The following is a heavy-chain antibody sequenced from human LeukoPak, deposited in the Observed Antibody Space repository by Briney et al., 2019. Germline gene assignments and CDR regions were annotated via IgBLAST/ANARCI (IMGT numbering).Heavy chain of an antibody. V-gene: IGHV3-7*01. Sequence: GGSLRLSCATSGFTFSSYWMNWVRQAPGKGLEWVANLNQDGSEKYYVDSVKGRFTISRDNAKNTLYLQMNSLRAEDTAVYYCARSSGWDDYWGQGTLVTVSS. J-gene: IGHJ4*02. CDR3: ARSSGWDDY. CDR2: LNQDGSEK. D-gene: IGHD6-19*01. CDR1: GFTFSSYW.